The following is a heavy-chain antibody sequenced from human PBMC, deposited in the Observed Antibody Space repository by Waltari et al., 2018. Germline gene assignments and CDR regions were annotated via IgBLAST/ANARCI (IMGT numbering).Heavy chain of an antibody. D-gene: IGHD3-22*01. Sequence: QVQLVESGGGVVQPGGSLRLSCAASGFPFSSYGMHWVRQAPGKGLEWVAFIRYDGSNKYYADSVKGRFTISRDNSKNTLYLQMNSLRAEDTAVYYCASRSDYYDSSGSFDYWGQGTLVTVSS. CDR3: ASRSDYYDSSGSFDY. V-gene: IGHV3-30*02. J-gene: IGHJ4*02. CDR1: GFPFSSYG. CDR2: IRYDGSNK.